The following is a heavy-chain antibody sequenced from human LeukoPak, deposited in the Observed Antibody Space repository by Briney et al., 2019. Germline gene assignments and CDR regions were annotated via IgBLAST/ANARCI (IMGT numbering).Heavy chain of an antibody. CDR1: GFTLSSYW. CDR3: ANKGAYSSSWGSFWYFDL. J-gene: IGHJ2*01. Sequence: GGSLRLSCAAWGFTLSSYWMHWVRQAQGKGLAWVSRINMDGSYTSYADSVKGRFTISRDNSKNMLYLQMNSLRAEDTAIYYGANKGAYSSSWGSFWYFDLWGRGTLVTVSS. CDR2: INMDGSYT. D-gene: IGHD6-13*01. V-gene: IGHV3-74*01.